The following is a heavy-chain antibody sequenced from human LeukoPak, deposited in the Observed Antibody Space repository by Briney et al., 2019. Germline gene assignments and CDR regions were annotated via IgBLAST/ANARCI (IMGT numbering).Heavy chain of an antibody. CDR2: IDWDDDK. CDR3: ARDQSRDGYLGGYNAFDI. CDR1: GFSLRTSGMC. Sequence: SGPTLVKPTQTLTLPCPFSGFSLRTSGMCVSWIPPPPGKALGCLARIDWDDDKYYSTSLKTRLTISKDTSKNQVVLTMTNMDPVDTATYYCARDQSRDGYLGGYNAFDIWGQGTMVTVSS. J-gene: IGHJ3*02. V-gene: IGHV2-70*11. D-gene: IGHD5-24*01.